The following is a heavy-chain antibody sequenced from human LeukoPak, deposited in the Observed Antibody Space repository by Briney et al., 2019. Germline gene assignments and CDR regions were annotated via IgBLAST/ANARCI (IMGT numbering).Heavy chain of an antibody. CDR2: ISSNGGST. D-gene: IGHD3-22*01. V-gene: IGHV3-64*01. J-gene: IGHJ4*02. Sequence: GGSLRLSCAASGFTFSSYAMHWVRQAPGKGLEYVSAISSNGGSTYYANSVKGRFTISRDNSKNTLYLQMGSLRAEDMAVYYCAREKSYYDSSGYNYLDYWGQGALVTVSS. CDR1: GFTFSSYA. CDR3: AREKSYYDSSGYNYLDY.